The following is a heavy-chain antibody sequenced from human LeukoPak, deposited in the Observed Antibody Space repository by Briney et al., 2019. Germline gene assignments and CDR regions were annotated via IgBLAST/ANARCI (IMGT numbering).Heavy chain of an antibody. CDR1: GFTFSSYA. Sequence: GGSLRLSCAASGFTFSSYAMHWVRQAPGKGLEWVAVISYDGSNKYYADSVKGRFTISRDNSKNTLYLQMNSLRAEDTAVYYCARDFHSGSYYWRGGDDVDYWGQGTLVTVSS. CDR2: ISYDGSNK. J-gene: IGHJ4*02. V-gene: IGHV3-30-3*01. D-gene: IGHD1-26*01. CDR3: ARDFHSGSYYWRGGDDVDY.